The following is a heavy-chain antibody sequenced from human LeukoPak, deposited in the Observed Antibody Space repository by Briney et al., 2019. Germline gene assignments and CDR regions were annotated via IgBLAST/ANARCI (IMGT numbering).Heavy chain of an antibody. Sequence: PSETLSLTCTVSGDSISTSNSYWGWIRQPPGKGLEWIGSIYYSGNTYYNPSLKSRVTISVDTSKNQFSLKLSSVTAADTAVYYCARLQDTAMVTLFDYWGQGTLVTVSS. J-gene: IGHJ4*02. V-gene: IGHV4-39*07. CDR1: GDSISTSNSY. CDR3: ARLQDTAMVTLFDY. D-gene: IGHD5-18*01. CDR2: IYYSGNT.